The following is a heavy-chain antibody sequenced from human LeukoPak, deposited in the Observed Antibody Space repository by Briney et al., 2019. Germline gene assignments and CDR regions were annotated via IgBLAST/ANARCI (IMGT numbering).Heavy chain of an antibody. Sequence: PGRSLRLSCAASGFTFSSYGMHWVRQAPGKGLEWVAVIWYDGSNKYYADSVKGRFTISRDNSKNMLYLQMNSLRAEDTAVYYCARDLMSGYFDYWGQGTLVTVSS. V-gene: IGHV3-33*01. D-gene: IGHD3-10*02. CDR1: GFTFSSYG. CDR2: IWYDGSNK. J-gene: IGHJ4*02. CDR3: ARDLMSGYFDY.